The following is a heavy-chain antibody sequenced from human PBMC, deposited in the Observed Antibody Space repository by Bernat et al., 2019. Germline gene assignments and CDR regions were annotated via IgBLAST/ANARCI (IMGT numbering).Heavy chain of an antibody. CDR2: SSGRSSDK. CDR1: GFTFSDYY. D-gene: IGHD6-25*01. Sequence: QVQLVESVGGLVKPGGSLRLSCAASGFTFSDYYMNWIRQAPGKGLEGVSYSSGRSSDKTYAGSVEGRFTISRDNAKKSLYLHMNSLRAEDTAVYYWARDSATPNSHYGMAVCGQGTTVIVS. V-gene: IGHV3-11*05. J-gene: IGHJ6*02. CDR3: ARDSATPNSHYGMAV.